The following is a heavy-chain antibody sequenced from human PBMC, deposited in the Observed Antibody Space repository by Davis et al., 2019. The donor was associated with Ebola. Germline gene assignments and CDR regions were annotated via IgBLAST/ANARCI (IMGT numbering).Heavy chain of an antibody. J-gene: IGHJ4*02. D-gene: IGHD3-10*01. V-gene: IGHV5-51*01. CDR2: IFPGDSDT. CDR1: GYSFNTYW. Sequence: GESLKISCEASGYSFNTYWIVWVRQMAGKGMECMGIIFPGDSDTRYSPSFQGQVTISVDRSITTAYLQWRSLRASDTAVYYCARQESLYGWSDHWGQGTLVTVSS. CDR3: ARQESLYGWSDH.